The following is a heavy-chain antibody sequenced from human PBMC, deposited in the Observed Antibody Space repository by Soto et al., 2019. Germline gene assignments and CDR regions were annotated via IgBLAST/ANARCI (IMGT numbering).Heavy chain of an antibody. CDR3: ARRSSGWYFDY. V-gene: IGHV3-23*01. CDR1: GFTFSSYA. D-gene: IGHD6-19*01. J-gene: IGHJ4*02. Sequence: EVQLLESGGGLVQPGGSLRLSCAASGFTFSSYAMNWVRQAPGKGLEWVSVISGSGGSTYYADSVKGRFTISRDNSKNTRYLQMNCLRAEDTAVYYCARRSSGWYFDYWGQGPLVTVSS. CDR2: ISGSGGST.